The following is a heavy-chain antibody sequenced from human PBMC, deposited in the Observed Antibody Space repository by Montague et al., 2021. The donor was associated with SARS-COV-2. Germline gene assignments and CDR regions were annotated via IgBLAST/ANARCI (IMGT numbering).Heavy chain of an antibody. CDR1: GYSFSNYW. CDR2: IYPGDSDT. Sequence: QSGAEAKKPGESLKISCRGSGYSFSNYWIGWVRQMPGKGLEWVGLIYPGDSDTRYSPSFQGQVTISADTSISTAYLQWSSLKASDTAMYYCARHREGVDFYYFYGMDVWGQGTTVTVSS. D-gene: IGHD3/OR15-3a*01. J-gene: IGHJ6*02. V-gene: IGHV5-51*01. CDR3: ARHREGVDFYYFYGMDV.